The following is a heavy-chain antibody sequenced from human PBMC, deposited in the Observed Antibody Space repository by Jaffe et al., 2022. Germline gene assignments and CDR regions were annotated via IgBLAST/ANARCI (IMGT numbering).Heavy chain of an antibody. V-gene: IGHV3-74*01. Sequence: EVQLVQSGGGLVQPGGSLRLSCAASGFTFSGYWMHWVRQAPGKSLVWVSRINSDGSSRSYADSVKGRFTISRDSAKNTLYLQMNSLRAEDTAVYYCARGTVVGATTPVDYWGQGTLVTVSS. CDR2: INSDGSSR. CDR1: GFTFSGYW. CDR3: ARGTVVGATTPVDY. J-gene: IGHJ4*02. D-gene: IGHD2-15*01.